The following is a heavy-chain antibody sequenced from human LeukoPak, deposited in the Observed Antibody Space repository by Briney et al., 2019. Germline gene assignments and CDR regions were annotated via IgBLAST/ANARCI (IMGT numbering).Heavy chain of an antibody. CDR1: GGSFTAFY. Sequence: PSETLSLTCNVYGGSFTAFYWSWIRQPPGKGLEWIGEVNHSGSTNYNPSLKSRVTISVDTSKNQFSLKLSSVTAADTAVYYCARDRITMVRGVITPYYFDYWGQGTLVTVSS. CDR2: VNHSGST. D-gene: IGHD3-10*01. CDR3: ARDRITMVRGVITPYYFDY. J-gene: IGHJ4*02. V-gene: IGHV4-34*01.